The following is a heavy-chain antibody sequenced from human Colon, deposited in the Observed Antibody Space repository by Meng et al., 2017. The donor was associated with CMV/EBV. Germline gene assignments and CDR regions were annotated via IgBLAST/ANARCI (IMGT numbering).Heavy chain of an antibody. D-gene: IGHD1-26*01. CDR1: GFIFNSYA. CDR2: ISYDESIQ. J-gene: IGHJ5*02. CDR3: ARASIVGAPEGP. Sequence: GESLKISCAASGFIFNSYAMHWVRQAPGKGLEWVAVISYDESIQYYADSVKGRFTISRDNSMNTLYLQMNSLRVEDTAVYYCARASIVGAPEGPWGQGTLVTVSS. V-gene: IGHV3-30*04.